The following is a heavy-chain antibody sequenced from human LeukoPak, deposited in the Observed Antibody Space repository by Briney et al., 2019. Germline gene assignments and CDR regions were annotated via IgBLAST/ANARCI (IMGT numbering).Heavy chain of an antibody. D-gene: IGHD3-9*01. Sequence: PSETLSLTCTVPGGSISTYYWSWIRQPPGKGLEWIGYTSYSGSTNYNPSLKSRVTISVDTSKNQFSLKLSSVTAADTAVYYCARQIGELRNFNWFDPWGQGTLVTVSS. V-gene: IGHV4-59*01. CDR3: ARQIGELRNFNWFDP. CDR1: GGSISTYY. J-gene: IGHJ5*02. CDR2: TSYSGST.